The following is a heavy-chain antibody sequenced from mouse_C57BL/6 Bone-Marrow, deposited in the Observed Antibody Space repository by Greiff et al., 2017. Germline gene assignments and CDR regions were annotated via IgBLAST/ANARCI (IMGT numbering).Heavy chain of an antibody. Sequence: VQLQQSGAELARPGASVKLSCKASGYTFTSYGISWVKQRTGQGLEWIGEIYPRSGNTYYNEKFKGKATLTADKSSSTAYMELRSLTSEDSAVYFCAGGMVTTRYFDVWGTGTTVTVSS. D-gene: IGHD2-2*01. V-gene: IGHV1-81*01. CDR1: GYTFTSYG. CDR2: IYPRSGNT. J-gene: IGHJ1*03. CDR3: AGGMVTTRYFDV.